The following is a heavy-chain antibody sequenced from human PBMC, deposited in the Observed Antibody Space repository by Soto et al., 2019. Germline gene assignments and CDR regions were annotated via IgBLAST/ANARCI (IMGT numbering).Heavy chain of an antibody. CDR2: IKSKTDGGTT. Sequence: GGSLRLSCAASGFTFSNAWMNWVRQAPGKGLEWVGRIKSKTDGGTTDYAAPVKGRFTISRDDSKNTLYLQMNSLKTEDTAVYYCTTELGYCSSTSCYYYYYGMDVWGQGTTVTVSS. CDR3: TTELGYCSSTSCYYYYYGMDV. D-gene: IGHD2-2*01. CDR1: GFTFSNAW. V-gene: IGHV3-15*07. J-gene: IGHJ6*02.